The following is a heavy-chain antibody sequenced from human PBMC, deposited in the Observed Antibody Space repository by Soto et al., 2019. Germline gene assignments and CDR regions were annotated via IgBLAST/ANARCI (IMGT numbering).Heavy chain of an antibody. V-gene: IGHV1-69*04. CDR3: ARDMITMIVVVPGAFDI. CDR2: IIPILGIA. J-gene: IGHJ3*02. D-gene: IGHD3-22*01. Sequence: ASVKVSCKASGGTFSSYTISWVRQAPGQGLEWMGRIIPILGIANYAQKFQGRVTITADKSTSTAYMELSSLRSEDTAVYYCARDMITMIVVVPGAFDIWGQGTMVTV. CDR1: GGTFSSYT.